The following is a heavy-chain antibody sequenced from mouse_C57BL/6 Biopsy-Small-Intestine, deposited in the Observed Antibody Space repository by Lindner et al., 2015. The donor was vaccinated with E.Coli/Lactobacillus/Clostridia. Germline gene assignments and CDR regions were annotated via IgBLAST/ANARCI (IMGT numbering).Heavy chain of an antibody. CDR1: GFNIKDDY. Sequence: VQLQESGAELVRPGASVKLSCTASGFNIKDDYMHWVKQRPEQGLEWIGWIDPENGDTEYASKFQGKATITADTSSNTAYLQLSSLTYEDSAVYYCARWNGRWFAYWGQGTLVTVSA. CDR3: ARWNGRWFAY. D-gene: IGHD2-3*01. CDR2: IDPENGDT. J-gene: IGHJ3*01. V-gene: IGHV14-4*01.